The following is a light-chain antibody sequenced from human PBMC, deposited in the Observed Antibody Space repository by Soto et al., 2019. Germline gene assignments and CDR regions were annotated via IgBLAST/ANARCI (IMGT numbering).Light chain of an antibody. CDR3: SSYAGSNNRYV. V-gene: IGLV2-8*01. CDR2: DVS. Sequence: QSVLTQPPSASGSPGQSVTISCTGTSSDVGGYNYVSWYQQHPGKAPKLIIYDVSQRPSGVPHRFSGSKSGNTASLTVSVLQVDDEADYYCSSYAGSNNRYVFGSGTKLTVL. J-gene: IGLJ1*01. CDR1: SSDVGGYNY.